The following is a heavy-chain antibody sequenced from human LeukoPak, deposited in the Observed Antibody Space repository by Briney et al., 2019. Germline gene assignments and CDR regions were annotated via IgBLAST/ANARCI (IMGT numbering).Heavy chain of an antibody. CDR1: GXTFNNAW. J-gene: IGHJ5*02. Sequence: GGSLRLSCVDSGXTFNNAWMNWVRQAPGKGLEWVGRIKSKSDGGTIDYAAPVKGRFTISRDDSKTTLYLQMNSLRAEDTAVYYCARDHGITGTTEGLVWFDPWGQGTLVTVSS. CDR2: IKSKSDGGTI. CDR3: ARDHGITGTTEGLVWFDP. V-gene: IGHV3-15*01. D-gene: IGHD1-20*01.